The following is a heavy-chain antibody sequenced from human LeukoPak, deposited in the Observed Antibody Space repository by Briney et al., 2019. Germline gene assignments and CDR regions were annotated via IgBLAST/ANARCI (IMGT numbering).Heavy chain of an antibody. J-gene: IGHJ5*02. V-gene: IGHV4-31*03. CDR3: ARVRSLEGWFDP. CDR2: IYYSGST. CDR1: GGSISSGGYY. D-gene: IGHD3-16*02. Sequence: SQTLSLTCTVSGGSISSGGYYWSWIRQHPGKGLEWTGYIYYSGSTYYNPSLKSRVTISVDASKNQFSLKLSSVTAADTAVYYCARVRSLEGWFDPWGQGTLVTVSS.